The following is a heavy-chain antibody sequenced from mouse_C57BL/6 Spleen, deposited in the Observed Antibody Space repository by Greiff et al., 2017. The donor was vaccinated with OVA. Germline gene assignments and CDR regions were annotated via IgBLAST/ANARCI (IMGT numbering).Heavy chain of an antibody. CDR3: AREAATIAADY. Sequence: QVQLQQSGAELVKPGASVKISCKASGYAFSSYWMNWVKQRPGKGLEWIGQIYPGGGDTNYNGKFKGKATLTADKTSSTAYMQLCSRTAEDTADYICAREAATIAADYWGQGTTLTFSS. CDR1: GYAFSSYW. V-gene: IGHV1-80*01. CDR2: IYPGGGDT. J-gene: IGHJ2*01. D-gene: IGHD2-12*01.